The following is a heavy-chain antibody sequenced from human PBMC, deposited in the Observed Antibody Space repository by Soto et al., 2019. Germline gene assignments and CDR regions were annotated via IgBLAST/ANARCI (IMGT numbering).Heavy chain of an antibody. Sequence: EVQLLESGGGLVQPGGSLRLSCAASGFTFSSYGMSWVRQAPGKGLEWVSGISGSGGSTYYADSVKGRFTISRDNPKNTLYVQMNSVRAEDTGVYDCAKVGRYSCSRGYFDYWLQGPLVGVSS. CDR2: ISGSGGST. V-gene: IGHV3-23*01. CDR1: GFTFSSYG. D-gene: IGHD6-13*01. CDR3: AKVGRYSCSRGYFDY. J-gene: IGHJ4*02.